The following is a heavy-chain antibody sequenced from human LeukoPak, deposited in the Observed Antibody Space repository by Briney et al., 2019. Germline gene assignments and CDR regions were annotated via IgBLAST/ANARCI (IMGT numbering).Heavy chain of an antibody. CDR1: GGSIRSHH. J-gene: IGHJ5*02. D-gene: IGHD1-1*01. CDR2: TFYTGAT. CDR3: AKRDRGGRFDP. Sequence: PSETLSLTCTVSGGSIRSHHWTWIRQAPGKRLEWIGYTFYTGATYYNPSLRSRVTISIDTSKNQFSLKVTSVTTADTAVYYCAKRDRGGRFDPWGQGTLVTVSS. V-gene: IGHV4-59*11.